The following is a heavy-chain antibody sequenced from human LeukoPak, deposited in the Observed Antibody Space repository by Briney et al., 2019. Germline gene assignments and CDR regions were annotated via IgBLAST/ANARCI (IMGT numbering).Heavy chain of an antibody. Sequence: GGSLRLSCAASGFTFHDYTMHWVRQRPGKGLEWVAFIRYDGSNKYYADSVKGRFTISGDNARNTLYLQMNSLRAEDTAIYYCARGLLGIDYWGQGTLVTVSS. D-gene: IGHD2-21*02. V-gene: IGHV3-30*02. CDR1: GFTFHDYT. CDR3: ARGLLGIDY. CDR2: IRYDGSNK. J-gene: IGHJ4*02.